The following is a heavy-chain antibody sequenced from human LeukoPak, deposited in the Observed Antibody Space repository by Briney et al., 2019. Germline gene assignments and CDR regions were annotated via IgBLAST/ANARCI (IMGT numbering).Heavy chain of an antibody. V-gene: IGHV1-2*02. J-gene: IGHJ4*02. CDR1: GYTFTGYY. CDR2: INPNSGGT. CDR3: ARGANGSGSHLSFFGY. Sequence: PGASVKVSCKASGYTFTGYYMHWVRQAPGQGLEWMGWINPNSGGTNYAQKFQGRVTMTRDTSISTAYMELSRLRSGDTAVYYCARGANGSGSHLSFFGYWGQGTLVTVSS. D-gene: IGHD3-10*01.